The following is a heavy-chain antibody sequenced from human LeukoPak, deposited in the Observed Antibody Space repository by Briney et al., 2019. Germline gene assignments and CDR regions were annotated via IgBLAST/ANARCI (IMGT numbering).Heavy chain of an antibody. D-gene: IGHD3-10*01. V-gene: IGHV1-46*01. J-gene: IGHJ4*02. Sequence: GASVKVSCEASGYTFTSQYMHWVRQAPGQGLEWMGIINPSGGSTSYAQKFQGRVTMTRDTSASTVYMELSSLRSEDTAVYYCARDLYGSPDYWGQGTLVTVSS. CDR1: GYTFTSQY. CDR2: INPSGGST. CDR3: ARDLYGSPDY.